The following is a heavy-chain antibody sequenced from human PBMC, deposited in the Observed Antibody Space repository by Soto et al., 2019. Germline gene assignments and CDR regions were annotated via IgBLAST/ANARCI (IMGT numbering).Heavy chain of an antibody. D-gene: IGHD2-15*01. V-gene: IGHV1-69*06. J-gene: IGHJ4*02. CDR1: GGTFGSYA. CDR3: AKIRWTISLQEEDAI. CDR2: VIPIFGTP. Sequence: QVQLVQSGAEVKKPASSVKVSCKSSGGTFGSYAISWVRQAPGQGLEWMGGVIPIFGTPHYAQKFHGRVTITADIPTSTAYLELSSLKSADTAVYYCAKIRWTISLQEEDAIWGQGTLVTVSS.